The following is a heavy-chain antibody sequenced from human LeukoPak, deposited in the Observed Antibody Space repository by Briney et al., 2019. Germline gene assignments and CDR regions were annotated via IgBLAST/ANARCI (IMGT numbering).Heavy chain of an antibody. CDR2: MSPNSGDT. Sequence: ASVKVSCKASGYTFTSYDFNWVRQATGQGLEWLGWMSPNSGDTGYAQKFQGRVTMTSDSSISTAYMELSSLRSEDTAIYYCVRTPPNWGFDYWGQGTLVTVSS. CDR1: GYTFTSYD. CDR3: VRTPPNWGFDY. V-gene: IGHV1-8*01. J-gene: IGHJ4*02. D-gene: IGHD7-27*01.